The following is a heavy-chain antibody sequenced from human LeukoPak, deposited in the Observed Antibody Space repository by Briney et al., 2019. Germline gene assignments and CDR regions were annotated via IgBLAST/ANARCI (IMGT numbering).Heavy chain of an antibody. D-gene: IGHD5-12*01. Sequence: SGGSLRLSCAASAFSFSSHSLNWVRQAPGKGLEWISYITTSGGPVYADSVKGRFIISRDNAENSLYLQMNSLRVEDTAVYYCTRDGGHSDYDFDYWGQGTLVTVSS. CDR3: TRDGGHSDYDFDY. CDR2: ITTSGGPV. CDR1: AFSFSSHS. V-gene: IGHV3-48*01. J-gene: IGHJ4*02.